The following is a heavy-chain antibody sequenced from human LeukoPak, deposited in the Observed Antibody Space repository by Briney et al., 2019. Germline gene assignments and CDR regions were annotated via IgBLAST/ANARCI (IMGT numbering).Heavy chain of an antibody. CDR2: INPSGGST. D-gene: IGHD3-3*01. CDR1: GYTFTSYY. CDR3: ARASKGISASGDAFDI. J-gene: IGHJ3*02. Sequence: ASVKVSCKASGYTFTSYYMHWVRQAPEQGLEWMGIINPSGGSTSYAQKFQGRVTMTRDTSISTAYMELSRLRSDDTAVYYCARASKGISASGDAFDIWGQGTMVTVSS. V-gene: IGHV1-46*01.